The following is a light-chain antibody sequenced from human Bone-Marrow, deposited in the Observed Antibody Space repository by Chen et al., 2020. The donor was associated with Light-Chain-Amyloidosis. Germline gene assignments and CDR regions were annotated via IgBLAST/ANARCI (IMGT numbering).Light chain of an antibody. V-gene: IGLV3-25*03. CDR3: QSADSSGTYEVI. CDR2: RDT. J-gene: IGLJ2*01. Sequence: YELTHPPSVPVSPGQTARITCSGDDLPTKYAYWYQQKPGQAPVLVIHRDTERPSGISERFSGSSSGTTATLTISGVQAEDEADYHCQSADSSGTYEVIFGGGTKLTVL. CDR1: DLPTKY.